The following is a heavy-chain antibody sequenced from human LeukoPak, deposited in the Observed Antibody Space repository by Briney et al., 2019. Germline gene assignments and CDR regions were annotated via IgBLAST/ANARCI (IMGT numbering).Heavy chain of an antibody. CDR3: ATVTASVSDAFDY. CDR1: GYTLTELS. Sequence: ASVKVSCKVSGYTLTELSMHWVRQAPGKGLEWWGGFDPEDGETIYAQKFQGRVTMTEDTSTDTAYMELSSLRSEDTAVYYCATVTASVSDAFDYWGQGTLVTVSS. J-gene: IGHJ4*02. CDR2: FDPEDGET. D-gene: IGHD1-20*01. V-gene: IGHV1-24*01.